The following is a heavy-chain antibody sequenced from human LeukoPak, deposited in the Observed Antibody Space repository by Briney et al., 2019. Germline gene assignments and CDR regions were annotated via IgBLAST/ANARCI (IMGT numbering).Heavy chain of an antibody. CDR1: GGSISSYY. D-gene: IGHD3-10*01. CDR3: ASMVRGAALDY. CDR2: IYYSGST. V-gene: IGHV4-59*08. Sequence: PSETLSLTCTVSGGSISSYYWSWNRQPPGKGLEWIGYIYYSGSTNYNPSLKSRVTISVDTSKNQFSLKLSSGTAADTAVYYCASMVRGAALDYWGQGTLVTVSS. J-gene: IGHJ4*02.